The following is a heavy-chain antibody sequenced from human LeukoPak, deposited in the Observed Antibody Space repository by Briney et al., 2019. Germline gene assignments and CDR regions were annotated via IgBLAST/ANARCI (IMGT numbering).Heavy chain of an antibody. D-gene: IGHD6-13*01. CDR2: IYHSGST. CDR1: GGSISSSNW. CDR3: ARDIDASSSWSRFDY. J-gene: IGHJ4*02. V-gene: IGHV4-4*02. Sequence: PSETLSLTCTVSGGSISSSNWWSWVRQPPGKGLEWIGEIYHSGSTNYNPSLKSRVTISVDKSKNQLSLKLSSVTAADTAVYYCARDIDASSSWSRFDYWGQGTLVTVSS.